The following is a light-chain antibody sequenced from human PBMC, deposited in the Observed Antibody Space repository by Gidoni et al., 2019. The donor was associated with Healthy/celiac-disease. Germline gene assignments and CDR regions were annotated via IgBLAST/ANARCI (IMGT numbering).Light chain of an antibody. Sequence: QSALTPPASVSGSPGQSITISCTGTRSDVGGYNYVSWYQQHPGKAPKLLIYDVSNRPSGVSNRFFGSKSGNTASLTISGLQAEDEADYYCSSYASTNTVEFGGGTKLTVL. CDR1: RSDVGGYNY. V-gene: IGLV2-14*03. CDR2: DVS. CDR3: SSYASTNTVE. J-gene: IGLJ2*01.